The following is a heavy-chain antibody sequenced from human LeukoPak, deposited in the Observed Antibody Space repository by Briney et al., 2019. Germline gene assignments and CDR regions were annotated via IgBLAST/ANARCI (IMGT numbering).Heavy chain of an antibody. CDR2: INPSGGST. CDR3: AREVDPNYYDSSGYTAPDY. Sequence: GASVKVSCKASRYTFTSYYMHWVRQAPGQGLEWMGIINPSGGSTSYAQKFQGRVTMTRDTSTSTVYMELSSLRSEDTAVYYCAREVDPNYYDSSGYTAPDYWGQGTLVTVSS. CDR1: RYTFTSYY. J-gene: IGHJ4*02. D-gene: IGHD3-22*01. V-gene: IGHV1-46*01.